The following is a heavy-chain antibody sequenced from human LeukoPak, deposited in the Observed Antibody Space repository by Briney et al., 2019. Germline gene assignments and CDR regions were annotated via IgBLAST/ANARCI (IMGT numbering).Heavy chain of an antibody. CDR3: ACTAYYYYYLDV. D-gene: IGHD5-18*01. J-gene: IGHJ6*03. V-gene: IGHV3-23*01. Sequence: GGSLRLSCAASGFTFSSHAMSWVRQAPGKGLEWVSAVSGSGDNTYYADSVKGRFTISRDNSKNTLYLHMSSLRAEDTAVYYCACTAYYYYYLDVRGKGTTVTVSS. CDR1: GFTFSSHA. CDR2: VSGSGDNT.